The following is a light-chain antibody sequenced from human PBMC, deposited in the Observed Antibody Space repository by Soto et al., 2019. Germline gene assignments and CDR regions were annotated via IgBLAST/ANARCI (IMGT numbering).Light chain of an antibody. V-gene: IGKV1-5*03. Sequence: DVQITQSPSTLSASGGDRVTITCRASQSISSWLAWYQQKPGKAPKLLIYKASSLESGVPSRFSGSGSGTEFTLTISSLQPDDFATYYCQQYNSYSRTFGQGTKVYIK. CDR1: QSISSW. J-gene: IGKJ1*01. CDR2: KAS. CDR3: QQYNSYSRT.